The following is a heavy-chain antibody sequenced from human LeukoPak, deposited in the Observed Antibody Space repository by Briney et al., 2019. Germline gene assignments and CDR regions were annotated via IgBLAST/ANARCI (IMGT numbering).Heavy chain of an antibody. CDR3: ALAAELTGYSGYGPFDY. Sequence: GASVKVSCKASGYTFTSYDINWVRQATGQGLEWMGWMNPNSGNTGYAQKFQGRVTITRNTSISTAYMELRSLRSDDTAVYYCALAAELTGYSGYGPFDYWGQGTLVTVSS. D-gene: IGHD5-12*01. V-gene: IGHV1-8*03. J-gene: IGHJ4*02. CDR2: MNPNSGNT. CDR1: GYTFTSYD.